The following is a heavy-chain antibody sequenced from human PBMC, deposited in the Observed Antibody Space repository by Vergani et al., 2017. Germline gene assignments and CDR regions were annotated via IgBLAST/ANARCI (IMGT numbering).Heavy chain of an antibody. D-gene: IGHD3-22*01. CDR1: GFTFSSYG. J-gene: IGHJ4*02. CDR3: AKEGGYYYDSSASLDY. V-gene: IGHV3-30*18. Sequence: QVQLVESGGGVVQPGRSLRLSCAASGFTFSSYGMHWVRQAPGKGLEWVAVISYDGSNKYYADSVKGRFTISRDNSKNTLYLQMNSMRAEDTAVYYCAKEGGYYYDSSASLDYWGQGTLVTVSS. CDR2: ISYDGSNK.